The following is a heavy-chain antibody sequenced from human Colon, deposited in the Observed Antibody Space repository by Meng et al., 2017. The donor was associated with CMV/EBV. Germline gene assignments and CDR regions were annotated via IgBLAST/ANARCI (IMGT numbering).Heavy chain of an antibody. CDR3: ARESASNRGGFDS. Sequence: SSVKVSCKASVDTFSTYTSGWVRQAPGQGLEWLGRVIPILNITDHAQTLQGRITITADQSTRTAFMELSSLRSEYTARYYGARESASNRGGFDSWGQGTLVTVSS. J-gene: IGHJ4*02. CDR2: VIPILNIT. D-gene: IGHD7-27*01. V-gene: IGHV1-69*04. CDR1: VDTFSTYT.